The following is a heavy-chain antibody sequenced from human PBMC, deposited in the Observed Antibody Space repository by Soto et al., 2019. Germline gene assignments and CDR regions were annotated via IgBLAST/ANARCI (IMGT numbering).Heavy chain of an antibody. CDR1: GFTFSSYS. V-gene: IGHV3-21*01. CDR2: ISSSSSYI. J-gene: IGHJ4*02. D-gene: IGHD6-19*01. CDR3: ILSRNSGWPHTLRY. Sequence: PGGSLRLSCAASGFTFSSYSMNWVRQAPGKGLEWVSSISSSSSYIYYADSVKGRFTISRDNAKNSLYLQMNSLRAEDTAVYYCILSRNSGWPHTLRYWGQGTLVTVSS.